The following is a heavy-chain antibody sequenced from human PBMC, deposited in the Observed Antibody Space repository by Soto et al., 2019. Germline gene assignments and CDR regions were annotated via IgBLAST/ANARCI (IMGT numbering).Heavy chain of an antibody. V-gene: IGHV4-39*01. D-gene: IGHD6-6*01. CDR3: ARHRYSSSSPRFY. CDR1: GGSISSSSYY. CDR2: IYYSGST. Sequence: QLQLQESGPGLVKPSETLSLTCTVSGGSISSSSYYWGWIRQPPGKGLEWIGSIYYSGSTYYNPSLKSRVIISVDTSKNQFSLKLSSVTAADTAVYYCARHRYSSSSPRFYWGQGTLVTVSS. J-gene: IGHJ4*02.